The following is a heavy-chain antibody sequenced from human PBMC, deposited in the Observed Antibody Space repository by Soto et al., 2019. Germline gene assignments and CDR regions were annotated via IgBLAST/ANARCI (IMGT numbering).Heavy chain of an antibody. CDR3: ARLYYYGSGSFY. CDR2: IYYSGIT. Sequence: PSETLSLTCTVSGASVRSGNYYWSWIRQPPGKGLECIGYIYYSGITNYNPSLKSRVTISIDTSKNHFSLKLRSVTAADTAVYYCARLYYYGSGSFYWGQGTLVTVSS. CDR1: GASVRSGNYY. V-gene: IGHV4-61*03. J-gene: IGHJ4*02. D-gene: IGHD3-10*01.